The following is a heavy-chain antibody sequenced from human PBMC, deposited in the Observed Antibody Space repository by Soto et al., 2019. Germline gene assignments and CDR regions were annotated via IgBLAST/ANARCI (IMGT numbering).Heavy chain of an antibody. D-gene: IGHD3-22*01. CDR2: IYYSGST. J-gene: IGHJ2*01. CDR3: ARAEHYYDSSGYWYWYFDL. V-gene: IGHV4-31*03. CDR1: GGSISSGGYY. Sequence: QVQLQESGPGLVKPSQTLSLTCTVSGGSISSGGYYWSWIRQHPGKGLEWIGYIYYSGSTYYNPSLKSRVTISVDTSKNQFSLKLSSVTAADTAVYYCARAEHYYDSSGYWYWYFDLWGRGTLVTVSS.